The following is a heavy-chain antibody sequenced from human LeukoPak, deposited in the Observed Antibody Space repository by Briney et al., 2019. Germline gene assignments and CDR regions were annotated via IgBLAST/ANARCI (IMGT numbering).Heavy chain of an antibody. Sequence: ASVKVSCKASGYTFTGYYMHWVRQATGQGLEWMGRINPNSGGTNYAQKFQGRVTMTRDTSISTAYMELSRLRSDDTAVYYCARDGDSSGYYYYYMDVWGKGTTVTVSS. CDR2: INPNSGGT. V-gene: IGHV1-2*06. CDR1: GYTFTGYY. J-gene: IGHJ6*03. D-gene: IGHD5-18*01. CDR3: ARDGDSSGYYYYYMDV.